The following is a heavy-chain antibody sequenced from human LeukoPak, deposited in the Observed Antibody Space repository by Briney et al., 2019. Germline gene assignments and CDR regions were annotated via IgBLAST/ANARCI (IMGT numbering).Heavy chain of an antibody. Sequence: GGSLRLSCAASGFSFSNYGTHWVRQAPGKGLEWVTFMQYDGSDKFYADSVKGRFTISRDNSKNTLYLQMNSLRAEDTAVYYCARVPAAGTSWYYYYMDVWGKGTTVTVSS. D-gene: IGHD6-13*01. V-gene: IGHV3-30*02. CDR3: ARVPAAGTSWYYYYMDV. CDR1: GFSFSNYG. J-gene: IGHJ6*03. CDR2: MQYDGSDK.